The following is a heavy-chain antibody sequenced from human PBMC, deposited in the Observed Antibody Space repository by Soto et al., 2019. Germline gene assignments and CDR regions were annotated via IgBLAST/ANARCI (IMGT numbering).Heavy chain of an antibody. D-gene: IGHD4-17*01. Sequence: GGSLRLSCAASGFTFSSYGMHWVRQAPGKGLEWVAVISYDGSNKYYADSVKGRFTISRDNSKNTLYLQMNSLRAEDTAVYYCAKDHRYGDYTYYYYYYYMDVWGKGTTVTVSS. CDR2: ISYDGSNK. V-gene: IGHV3-30*18. CDR1: GFTFSSYG. CDR3: AKDHRYGDYTYYYYYYYMDV. J-gene: IGHJ6*03.